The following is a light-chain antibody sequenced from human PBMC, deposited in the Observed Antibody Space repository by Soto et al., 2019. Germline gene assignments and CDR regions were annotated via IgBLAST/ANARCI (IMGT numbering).Light chain of an antibody. J-gene: IGKJ4*01. CDR3: QQYINWPLT. V-gene: IGKV3D-15*01. CDR2: GAS. CDR1: ENVGRD. Sequence: EIVMTQSPASLSVSPGERATLSCRAAENVGRDLAWYQQKTGQAPRLLIYGASTRATGIPARFTGSGSGTEFTLNISSLQSEDSAVYQCQQYINWPLTFGGGTKVEIK.